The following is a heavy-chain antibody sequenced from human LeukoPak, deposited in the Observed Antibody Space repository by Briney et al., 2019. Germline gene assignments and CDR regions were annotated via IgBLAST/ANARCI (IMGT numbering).Heavy chain of an antibody. D-gene: IGHD2-15*01. CDR2: ISSSSSYI. Sequence: GGSLRLSCAASGFTFSSYSMNWVRQAPGKGLEWVSSISSSSSYIYYADSVKGRFTISRDNAKNSLYLQMSSLRAEDTAVYYCARDCSGGSWGYWGQGTLVTVSS. J-gene: IGHJ4*02. CDR3: ARDCSGGSWGY. CDR1: GFTFSSYS. V-gene: IGHV3-21*01.